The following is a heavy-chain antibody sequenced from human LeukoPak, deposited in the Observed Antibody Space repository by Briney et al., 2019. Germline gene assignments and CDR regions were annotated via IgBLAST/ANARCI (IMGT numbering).Heavy chain of an antibody. Sequence: PGGSLRLSCVASGFTFSNYAMSWVRQAPEKGLDWVSVISGSAGKIRYADSVKGRFTISRDNSKNTLYLQMNSLRAEDTAVYYCATPKRHSSGWIEAFDYWGQGTLVTVSS. CDR3: ATPKRHSSGWIEAFDY. V-gene: IGHV3-23*01. CDR2: ISGSAGKI. J-gene: IGHJ4*02. D-gene: IGHD6-19*01. CDR1: GFTFSNYA.